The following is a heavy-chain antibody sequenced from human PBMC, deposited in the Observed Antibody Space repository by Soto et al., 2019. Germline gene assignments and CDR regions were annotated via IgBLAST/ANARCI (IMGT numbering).Heavy chain of an antibody. CDR1: GFSFKNYA. D-gene: IGHD5-12*01. CDR2: ISFDGDKT. Sequence: GGSLRLSCAASGFSFKNYALHWVRQAPGKGLEWVAVISFDGDKTYYADSVKGRFTISRDNFKNTLSLQMNNLRIEDAGVYFCAREDDYNYRYFNYGLDVWGQGTTVTVYS. J-gene: IGHJ6*02. V-gene: IGHV3-30*03. CDR3: AREDDYNYRYFNYGLDV.